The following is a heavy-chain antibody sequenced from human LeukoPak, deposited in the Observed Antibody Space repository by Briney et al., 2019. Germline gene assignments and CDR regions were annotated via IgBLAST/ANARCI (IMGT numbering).Heavy chain of an antibody. V-gene: IGHV3-30*03. Sequence: AGGSLRLSCAASGFTFSTYGMHWVRQAPGKGLEWVAVISYDGTNKYYADSVKGRFTISRDNSKNTLYLQMNSLRAEDTAVYYCASIPGYSSSWYPKFDYWGQGTLVTVSS. CDR3: ASIPGYSSSWYPKFDY. CDR2: ISYDGTNK. D-gene: IGHD6-13*01. CDR1: GFTFSTYG. J-gene: IGHJ4*02.